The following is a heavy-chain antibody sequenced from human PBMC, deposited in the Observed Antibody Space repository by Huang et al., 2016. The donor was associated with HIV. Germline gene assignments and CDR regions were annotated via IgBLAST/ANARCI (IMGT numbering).Heavy chain of an antibody. CDR2: ISYYGSNK. Sequence: VQLVESGGGVVQPGRSLRLACAASGFSFSTYGLYWVRQAAGKGLEGGAVISYYGSNKYYAHSVKGRFTISRDTSENKVYLQMNSLRHEDTAVYYCAKDGADEEWDIDYWGQGTLVTVSS. D-gene: IGHD1-26*01. CDR3: AKDGADEEWDIDY. CDR1: GFSFSTYG. J-gene: IGHJ4*02. V-gene: IGHV3-30*18.